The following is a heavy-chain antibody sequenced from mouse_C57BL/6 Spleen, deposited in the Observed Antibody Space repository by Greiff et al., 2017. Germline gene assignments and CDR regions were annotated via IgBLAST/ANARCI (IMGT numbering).Heavy chain of an antibody. Sequence: QVQLKQSGPELVKPGASVKISCKASGYSFTSYYIHWVKQRPGQGLEWIGWIYPGSGNTKYNEKFKGKATLTADTSSSTAYMQLSSLTSEDSAVYYCARRELTGTIYAMDYWGQGTSVTVSS. J-gene: IGHJ4*01. CDR2: IYPGSGNT. V-gene: IGHV1-66*01. CDR1: GYSFTSYY. CDR3: ARRELTGTIYAMDY. D-gene: IGHD4-1*01.